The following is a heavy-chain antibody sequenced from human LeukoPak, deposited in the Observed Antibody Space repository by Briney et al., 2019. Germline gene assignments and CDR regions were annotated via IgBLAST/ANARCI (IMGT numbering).Heavy chain of an antibody. CDR2: INPNSGGT. Sequence: GASVKVSCKASGYTFTGYYMHWVRQAPGQGLEWMGWINPNSGGTNYAQKFQGRATMTRDTSISTAYMELSRLRSDDTAVYYCARAILADTAMVNSNAFDIWGQGTMVTVSS. J-gene: IGHJ3*02. D-gene: IGHD5-18*01. CDR3: ARAILADTAMVNSNAFDI. V-gene: IGHV1-2*02. CDR1: GYTFTGYY.